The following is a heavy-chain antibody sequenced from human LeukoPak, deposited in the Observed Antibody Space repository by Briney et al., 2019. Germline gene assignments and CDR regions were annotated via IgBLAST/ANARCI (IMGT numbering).Heavy chain of an antibody. J-gene: IGHJ4*02. CDR1: GFTFSSYW. CDR2: IKQDASEK. V-gene: IGHV3-7*03. CDR3: ARVPPTVTTFDY. D-gene: IGHD4-17*01. Sequence: GGSVRLSCAVSGFTFSSYWMNWVRQAPGKGLEWVANIKQDASEKYYVDSVKGRFTISRDNAKNSLYLQMNSLRAEDTAVYYCARVPPTVTTFDYWGQGTLVTVSS.